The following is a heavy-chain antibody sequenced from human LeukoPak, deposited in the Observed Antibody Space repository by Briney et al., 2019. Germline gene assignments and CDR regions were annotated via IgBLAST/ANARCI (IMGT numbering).Heavy chain of an antibody. CDR2: ISAYNGNT. Sequence: ASVKVSCKASGYTFTSYGISWVRQAPGQGLEWMGWISAYNGNTNYAQKFQGRVTMTTDTSASTAYMELRSLRSDDTAVYYCAKSRFGELCNWGQGTLVTVSS. D-gene: IGHD3-16*01. CDR1: GYTFTSYG. V-gene: IGHV1-18*01. J-gene: IGHJ4*02. CDR3: AKSRFGELCN.